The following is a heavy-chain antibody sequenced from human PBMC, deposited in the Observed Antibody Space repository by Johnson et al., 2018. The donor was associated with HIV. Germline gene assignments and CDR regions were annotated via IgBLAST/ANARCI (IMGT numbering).Heavy chain of an antibody. V-gene: IGHV3-20*04. CDR2: INWNGGST. CDR1: GFTFDDYG. CDR3: ASQRWKQGDAFDI. J-gene: IGHJ3*02. Sequence: MLLVESGGGVVRPWGSLRLSCAASGFTFDDYGMSWVRQAPGKGLEWVSGINWNGGSTGYADSVKGRFTISRDNAKNSLYLQMNSLRAEETALYYCASQRWKQGDAFDIWGQGTMVTVSS. D-gene: IGHD4-23*01.